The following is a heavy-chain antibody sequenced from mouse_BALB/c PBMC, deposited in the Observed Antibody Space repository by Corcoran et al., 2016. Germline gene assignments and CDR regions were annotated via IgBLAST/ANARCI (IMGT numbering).Heavy chain of an antibody. CDR1: GFSLSTSGMG. J-gene: IGHJ2*01. D-gene: IGHD2-12*01. CDR2: IYWDDDK. CDR3: AGRSGVNDFDY. Sequence: QVTLKESGPGILQPSQTLSLTCSFSGFSLSTSGMGVSWIRQPSGKGLEWLAHIYWDDDKRYNPSLKSRLTISKDTSSNQVFLKITSVDTADTATYYCAGRSGVNDFDYWGQGTTLTVSS. V-gene: IGHV8-12*01.